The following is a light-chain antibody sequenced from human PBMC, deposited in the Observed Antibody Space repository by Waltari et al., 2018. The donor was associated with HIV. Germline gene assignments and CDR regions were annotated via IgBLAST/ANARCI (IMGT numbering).Light chain of an antibody. Sequence: SYVLTQPTSVSVAPGQTASITCGGNNIGRKGVHWYQHEPCPAPLLVGYDDGVRPAMLPYRFSGSNSGNTATLTISTAEAGDEADYYCQVCDTSNDHPYVFGTGTMVTVL. J-gene: IGLJ1*01. CDR2: DDG. CDR1: NIGRKG. CDR3: QVCDTSNDHPYV. V-gene: IGLV3-21*02.